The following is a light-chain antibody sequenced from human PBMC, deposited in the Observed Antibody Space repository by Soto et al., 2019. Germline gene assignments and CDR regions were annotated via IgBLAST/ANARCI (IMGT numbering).Light chain of an antibody. CDR3: QQYDISPIT. Sequence: IVMTQSPATLSVSPGERATLSCRASESVGSKLAWYQQKPGQAPRLLLYGASTRATGIPARFSGSGSGTEFTFTISSLQSEDFAVYYCQQYDISPITFGQGTRLEI. J-gene: IGKJ5*01. V-gene: IGKV3-15*01. CDR1: ESVGSK. CDR2: GAS.